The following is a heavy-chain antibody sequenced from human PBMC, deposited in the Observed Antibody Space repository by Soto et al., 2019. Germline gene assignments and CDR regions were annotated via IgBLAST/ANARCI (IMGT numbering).Heavy chain of an antibody. CDR1: GFTFSSYA. J-gene: IGHJ4*02. V-gene: IGHV3-30-3*01. CDR2: ISYDGSNK. CDR3: ARDSLYSSSWYGDFDY. Sequence: GGSLRLSCAASGFTFSSYAMHWVRQAPGKGLEWVAVISYDGSNKYYADSVKGRFTISRDNSKNTLYLQMNSLRAEDTAVYYCARDSLYSSSWYGDFDYWGQGTLVTVSS. D-gene: IGHD6-13*01.